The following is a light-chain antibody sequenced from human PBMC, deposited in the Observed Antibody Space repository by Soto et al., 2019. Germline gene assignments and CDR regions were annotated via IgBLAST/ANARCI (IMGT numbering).Light chain of an antibody. CDR3: QYYKEYST. Sequence: DIQMTQSPSTLSASVADRVTITCRASQTISSWLAWYQQKPGKAPKLLIYEASSSEVGVPPRFSGSGFGTEFTLTISSLQPDDFATYYCQYYKEYSTFGQGTRLEIK. V-gene: IGKV1-5*03. CDR1: QTISSW. CDR2: EAS. J-gene: IGKJ1*01.